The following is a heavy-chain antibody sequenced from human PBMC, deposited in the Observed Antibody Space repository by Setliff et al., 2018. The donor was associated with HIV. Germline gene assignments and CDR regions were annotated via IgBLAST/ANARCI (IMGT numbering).Heavy chain of an antibody. CDR1: GGSISSSSYS. CDR2: IYYSGST. D-gene: IGHD3-10*01. J-gene: IGHJ5*02. CDR3: ATYADRESNRFDP. Sequence: PSETLSLTCTVSGGSISSSSYSWGWIRQPPGKGLEWIGSIYYSGSTNYNPSLKSRVTISVDTSKNQFSLKLSSVTAADTAVYYCATYADRESNRFDPWGQGILVTVSS. V-gene: IGHV4-39*07.